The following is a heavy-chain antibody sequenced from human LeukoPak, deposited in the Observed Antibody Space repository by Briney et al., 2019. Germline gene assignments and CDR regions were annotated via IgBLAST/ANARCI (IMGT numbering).Heavy chain of an antibody. D-gene: IGHD4-11*01. J-gene: IGHJ4*02. Sequence: GGSLRLSCTASGFTFGDYAMSWVRQAPGKGLEWVGFIRSKAYGGTTEYAASVKDRFTISRDDSKSIAYLHMNSLKTEDTAVYYCPRHHADYGNYVSRSFDYWGQGTLVTVSS. V-gene: IGHV3-49*04. CDR3: PRHHADYGNYVSRSFDY. CDR1: GFTFGDYA. CDR2: IRSKAYGGTT.